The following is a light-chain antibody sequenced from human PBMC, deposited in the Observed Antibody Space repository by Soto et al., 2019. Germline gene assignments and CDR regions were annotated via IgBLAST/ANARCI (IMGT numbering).Light chain of an antibody. V-gene: IGKV1-39*01. J-gene: IGKJ1*01. CDR3: LQTYNLART. Sequence: DIQMTQSPSSLSASVGDRVTITCRASLTIGDSLSWFQQKAGKPPTLLIYGASALQSGVPARFSGSGSGTDFTLTISNMQREDFATCYCLQTYNLARTFGQGTKVEFK. CDR2: GAS. CDR1: LTIGDS.